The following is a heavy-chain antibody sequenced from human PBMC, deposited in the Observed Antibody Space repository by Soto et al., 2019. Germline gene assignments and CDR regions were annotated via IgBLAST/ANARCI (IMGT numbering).Heavy chain of an antibody. Sequence: QLQLQESGPGLVKPSETLSLTCTVSVDSITSISHYWGWIRQPPGKGLECIANIYYDGNTYYNPSLKSRVAISLDTSTNQFSLRLNSVTAADTAVYYCARSSIEPRVFMYPFDSWGQGTLVTVSS. D-gene: IGHD6-6*01. CDR1: VDSITSISHY. CDR2: IYYDGNT. V-gene: IGHV4-39*01. J-gene: IGHJ4*02. CDR3: ARSSIEPRVFMYPFDS.